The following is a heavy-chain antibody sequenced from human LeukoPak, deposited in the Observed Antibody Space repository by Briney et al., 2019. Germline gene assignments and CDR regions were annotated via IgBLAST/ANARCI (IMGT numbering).Heavy chain of an antibody. CDR3: ARGIRAGVWAFDI. Sequence: PGGSLRLSCAASGFTVSNYDLHWVRQGTGKGLEWVSGISTAGDPYYPGSVKGRFTISRENAKKSLHLQMNSLRDGDTAVYYCARGIRAGVWAFDIWGQGTMVTVAS. V-gene: IGHV3-13*04. D-gene: IGHD3-10*01. CDR1: GFTVSNYD. J-gene: IGHJ3*02. CDR2: ISTAGDP.